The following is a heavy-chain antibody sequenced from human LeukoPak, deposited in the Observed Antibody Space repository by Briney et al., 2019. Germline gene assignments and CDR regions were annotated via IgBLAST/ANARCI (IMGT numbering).Heavy chain of an antibody. V-gene: IGHV4-31*03. CDR3: ARDCGYGSGCFDY. D-gene: IGHD6-25*01. CDR1: GGSISSGGYY. CDR2: IYYSGST. J-gene: IGHJ4*02. Sequence: SETLSLTCTVSGGSISSGGYYWRWIRQHPGKGLEWIGYIYYSGSTYYNPSLKSRVTISVDTSKNQFSLKLSSVTAPDTAVYYCARDCGYGSGCFDYWGQGTLVTVSS.